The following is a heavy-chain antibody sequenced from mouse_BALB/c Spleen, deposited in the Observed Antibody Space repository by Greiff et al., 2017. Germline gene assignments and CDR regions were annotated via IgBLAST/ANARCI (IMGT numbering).Heavy chain of an antibody. J-gene: IGHJ4*01. D-gene: IGHD2-4*01. Sequence: EVMLVESGGGLVKPGGSLKLSCAASGFTFSDYYMYWVRQTPEKRLEWVATISDGGSYTYYPDSVKGRFTISRDNAKNNLYLQMSSLKSEDTAMYYCAREGGLRGLRYYAMDYWGQGTSVTVSS. CDR3: AREGGLRGLRYYAMDY. CDR1: GFTFSDYY. CDR2: ISDGGSYT. V-gene: IGHV5-4*02.